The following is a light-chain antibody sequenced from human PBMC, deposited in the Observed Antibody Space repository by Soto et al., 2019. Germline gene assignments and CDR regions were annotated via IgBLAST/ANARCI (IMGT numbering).Light chain of an antibody. CDR3: CSYTTTSTVV. Sequence: QSALTQPASVSGSPGQSITVSCTGTSSDIGGHKNVSWYQQHPGKVPKLIIYEVSNRPSGVSNRFSGSKSSNTASLTVSGLQAEDEADYYCCSYTTTSTVVFGGGTKLTVL. CDR2: EVS. J-gene: IGLJ2*01. V-gene: IGLV2-14*01. CDR1: SSDIGGHKN.